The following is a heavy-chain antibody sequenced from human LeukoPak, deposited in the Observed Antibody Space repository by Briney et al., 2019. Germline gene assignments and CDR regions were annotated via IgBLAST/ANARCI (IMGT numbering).Heavy chain of an antibody. CDR2: IYYSGST. CDR1: GGSISSYY. CDR3: ARLSEPPDDAFDI. D-gene: IGHD3-16*02. Sequence: SETLSLTCTVSGGSISSYYWSWIRQPPGKGLEWIGYIYYSGSTNYNPSLKSRVTISVDTSKNQFSLKLSSVTAADTAVYYCARLSEPPDDAFDIWGQGTMVTVSS. V-gene: IGHV4-59*01. J-gene: IGHJ3*02.